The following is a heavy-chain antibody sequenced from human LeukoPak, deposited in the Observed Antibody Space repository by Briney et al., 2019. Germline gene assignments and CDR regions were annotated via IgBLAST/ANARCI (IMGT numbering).Heavy chain of an antibody. V-gene: IGHV3-23*01. Sequence: GGSLRLSCEASGFTFSSYAMSWVRQAPGQGLEWVSGISGSGDSTYYADSVKGRFTISRDKSRNTLYLQMNTLGAADTAVYYCAKDLSPGNAWGSYRFDYWGQGTLVTVSS. CDR2: ISGSGDST. CDR1: GFTFSSYA. CDR3: AKDLSPGNAWGSYRFDY. J-gene: IGHJ4*02. D-gene: IGHD3-16*02.